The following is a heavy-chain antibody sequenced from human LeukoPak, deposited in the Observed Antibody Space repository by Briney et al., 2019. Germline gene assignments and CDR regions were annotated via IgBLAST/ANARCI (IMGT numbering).Heavy chain of an antibody. CDR3: ARGHGVVAASDDAFDI. Sequence: GGSLRPSCAASGFTFSSYEMNWVRQAPGKGLEWVSYISSSGSTIYYADSVKGRFTISRDNAKNSLYLQMNSLRAEDTAVYYCARGHGVVAASDDAFDIWGQGTMVTVSS. CDR2: ISSSGSTI. D-gene: IGHD2-2*01. V-gene: IGHV3-48*03. CDR1: GFTFSSYE. J-gene: IGHJ3*02.